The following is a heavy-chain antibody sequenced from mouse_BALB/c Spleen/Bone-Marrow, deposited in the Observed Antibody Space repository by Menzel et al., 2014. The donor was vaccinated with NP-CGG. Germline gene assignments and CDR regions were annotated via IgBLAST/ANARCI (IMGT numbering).Heavy chain of an antibody. CDR1: GFNIKDTY. CDR2: IDPANGNT. V-gene: IGHV14-3*02. J-gene: IGHJ2*01. CDR3: AHGSTYGYFDY. Sequence: VQLKQSGTELVKPGASVKLSCTASGFNIKDTYMHWVEQRPEQRLEWIGRIDPANGNTKYDPKFQGKATITADTSSNTADLQLSSLTSEDTAVYYCAHGSTYGYFDYWGQGTTLTVSS. D-gene: IGHD1-1*01.